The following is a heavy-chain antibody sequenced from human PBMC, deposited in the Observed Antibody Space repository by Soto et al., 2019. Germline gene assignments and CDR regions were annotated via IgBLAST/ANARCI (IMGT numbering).Heavy chain of an antibody. J-gene: IGHJ6*03. CDR1: GFTFSDYY. V-gene: IGHV3-11*01. CDR2: ISSSGSTI. Sequence: QVQLVEAGGGLVKPGGSLRLSCAASGFTFSDYYMSWIRQAPGKGLEWVSYISSSGSTIYYADSVKGRFTISRDNAKNSLYLQMNCLRAEDTAVYYCARDGRTATKDYYYYYMDVWGKGTTVTVSS. CDR3: ARDGRTATKDYYYYYMDV. D-gene: IGHD5-18*01.